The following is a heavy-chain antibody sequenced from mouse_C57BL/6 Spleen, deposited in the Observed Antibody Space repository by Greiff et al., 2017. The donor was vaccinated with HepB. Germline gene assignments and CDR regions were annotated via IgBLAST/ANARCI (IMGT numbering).Heavy chain of an antibody. J-gene: IGHJ4*01. Sequence: EVQLVESGGDLVKPGASLKLSCAASGFTFSSYGMSWVRQTPDKRLEWVATISSGGSYTYYPDSVKGRFTISRDNAKNTLYLQMSSLKSEDSAMYYCARVGNWVVEGYAMDYWGQGTSVTVSS. V-gene: IGHV5-6*01. CDR3: ARVGNWVVEGYAMDY. CDR2: ISSGGSYT. CDR1: GFTFSSYG. D-gene: IGHD1-1*01.